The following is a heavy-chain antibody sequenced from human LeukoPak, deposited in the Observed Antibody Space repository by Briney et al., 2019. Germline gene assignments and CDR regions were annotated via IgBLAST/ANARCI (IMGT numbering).Heavy chain of an antibody. CDR1: GFTFDDYG. V-gene: IGHV3-20*04. CDR3: ARDNSGSYYEGVDY. CDR2: INWNGGST. D-gene: IGHD1-26*01. Sequence: GGSLRLSCAASGFTFDDYGMSWVRQAPGKGLEWVSGINWNGGSTGYADSVKGRFTISRDNAKNSLYPQMSSLRAEDTALYYCARDNSGSYYEGVDYWGQGTLVTVSS. J-gene: IGHJ4*02.